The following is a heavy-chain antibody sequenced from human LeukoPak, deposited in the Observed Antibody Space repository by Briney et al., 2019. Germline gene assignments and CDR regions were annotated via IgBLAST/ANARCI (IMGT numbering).Heavy chain of an antibody. Sequence: SVKVSCKASGGTFSSYTISWVRQDPGQGLEWMGRIIPILGIANYAQKFQGRVTITADKSTSTAYMEQSSLRSEDTAVYYCARGFGSGYDFGDNHFDYWGQGTLVTVSS. D-gene: IGHD5-12*01. CDR3: ARGFGSGYDFGDNHFDY. V-gene: IGHV1-69*02. CDR2: IIPILGIA. J-gene: IGHJ4*02. CDR1: GGTFSSYT.